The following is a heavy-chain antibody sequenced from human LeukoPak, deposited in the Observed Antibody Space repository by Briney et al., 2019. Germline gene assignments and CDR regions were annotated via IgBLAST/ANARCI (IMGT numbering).Heavy chain of an antibody. CDR3: AKSTRYYDSSGYVDL. Sequence: PGGSLRLSCTASGRFMFGSYGMHWVRQAPGKGLEWVAVISHTASMKVYAESVKGRFTVSRDNSKSTLYLQMNSLRPEDTALYYCAKSTRYYDSSGYVDLWGRGTLVTVSS. D-gene: IGHD3-22*01. CDR1: GRFMFGSYG. V-gene: IGHV3-30*18. J-gene: IGHJ5*02. CDR2: ISHTASMK.